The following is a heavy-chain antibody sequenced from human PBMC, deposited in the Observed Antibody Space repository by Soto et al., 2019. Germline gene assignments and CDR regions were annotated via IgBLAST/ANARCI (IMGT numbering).Heavy chain of an antibody. D-gene: IGHD3-16*01. V-gene: IGHV3-23*01. CDR3: EKIGGYVGGSSRGSYNWFDP. Sequence: GGYLSLSCAASGFTFSSYAMSLVRQAPGKGLEWVSAISGSGGSTYYADSVKRRFTISRDSSKNTPYLQMNSLRAEDTAVYYCEKIGGYVGGSSRGSYNWFDPWGQGTLVTVSS. CDR1: GFTFSSYA. CDR2: ISGSGGST. J-gene: IGHJ5*02.